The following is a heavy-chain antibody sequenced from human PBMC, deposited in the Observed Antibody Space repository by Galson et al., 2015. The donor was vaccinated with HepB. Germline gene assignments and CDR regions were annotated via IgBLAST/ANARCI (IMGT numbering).Heavy chain of an antibody. J-gene: IGHJ4*02. CDR3: ARDGDPIIAPGRVYFDY. V-gene: IGHV3-23*01. Sequence: SLRLSCAASGFTFSSYAMVWVRQAPGKGLEWVSSISGSGGSTYYADSVKGRFTISRDNSKNTLYLQMNSLRVEDAAVYYCARDGDPIIAPGRVYFDYWGQGTLVTVSS. CDR2: ISGSGGST. D-gene: IGHD6-13*01. CDR1: GFTFSSYA.